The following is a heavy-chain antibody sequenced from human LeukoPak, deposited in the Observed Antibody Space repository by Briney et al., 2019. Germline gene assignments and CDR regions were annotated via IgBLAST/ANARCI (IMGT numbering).Heavy chain of an antibody. CDR3: AKGPGRIYCSGGSCYLDY. V-gene: IGHV3-30*18. J-gene: IGHJ4*02. Sequence: PGGSLRLSSAASGFTFCSYSMHWVRQAPGNGLKGGAVISYDGSNKYYADSVKVRFTISRDNSKNTLYLKMNSLRAEDTAVYYCAKGPGRIYCSGGSCYLDYWGQGTLGTVSS. CDR2: ISYDGSNK. D-gene: IGHD2-15*01. CDR1: GFTFCSYS.